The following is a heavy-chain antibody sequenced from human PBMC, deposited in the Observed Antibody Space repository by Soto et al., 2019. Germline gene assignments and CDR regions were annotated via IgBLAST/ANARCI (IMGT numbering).Heavy chain of an antibody. CDR2: IYPGDSET. D-gene: IGHD2-8*01. J-gene: IGHJ4*02. CDR1: GYTFTSNW. CDR3: VRSYGGNLYSFYF. V-gene: IGHV5-51*01. Sequence: PGESLKISCKGSGYTFTSNWIGWVRQMPGKGLEWMGIIYPGDSETRYSPSFQGQVTISADKSINTAYLQWSSLKASDTAIYYCVRSYGGNLYSFYFCGQRSLVTVSS.